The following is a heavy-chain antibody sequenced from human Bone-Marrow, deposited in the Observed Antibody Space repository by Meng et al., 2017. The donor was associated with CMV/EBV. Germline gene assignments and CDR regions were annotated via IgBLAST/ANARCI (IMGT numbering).Heavy chain of an antibody. J-gene: IGHJ6*02. D-gene: IGHD3-10*01. CDR2: ISGSGGST. V-gene: IGHV3-23*01. Sequence: GESLKISCAASGFTFSSYAMSWVRQAPGKGLEWVSAISGSGGSTYYADSVKGRFTISRDNSKNTLYLQMNSLRAEDTAVYYCARVPTMVRGVITGGGRHYYGMDVWGQGTTVTVSS. CDR1: GFTFSSYA. CDR3: ARVPTMVRGVITGGGRHYYGMDV.